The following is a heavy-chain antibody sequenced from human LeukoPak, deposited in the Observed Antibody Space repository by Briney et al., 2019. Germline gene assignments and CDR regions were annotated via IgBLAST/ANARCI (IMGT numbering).Heavy chain of an antibody. Sequence: ASVKVSCKASGYTFTSSDINWVRQAAGQGLEWMGWINPNTDKTGYARNFQGRVTMTKNISISTAYMEVSSLTYEDTAIYYCASARPGLASAGIYDLWRQATLITVSS. J-gene: IGHJ5*02. D-gene: IGHD6-13*01. CDR3: ASARPGLASAGIYDL. V-gene: IGHV1-8*01. CDR1: GYTFTSSD. CDR2: INPNTDKT.